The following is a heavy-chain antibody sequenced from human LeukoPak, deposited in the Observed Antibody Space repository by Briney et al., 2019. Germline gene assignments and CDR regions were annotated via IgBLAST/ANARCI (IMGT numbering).Heavy chain of an antibody. CDR2: ISSSSSYV. V-gene: IGHV3-21*01. D-gene: IGHD3-10*01. CDR1: GVTFSSYS. CDR3: AREGPNYYGSGSYFRGDAFDI. J-gene: IGHJ3*02. Sequence: GGSLRLSCAASGVTFSSYSMNWVRQDPGKGLEWVSSISSSSSYVYYADSVKGRFTISRDNAKNSLYLQMNSLRADDTAVYYCAREGPNYYGSGSYFRGDAFDIWGQGTMVTVSS.